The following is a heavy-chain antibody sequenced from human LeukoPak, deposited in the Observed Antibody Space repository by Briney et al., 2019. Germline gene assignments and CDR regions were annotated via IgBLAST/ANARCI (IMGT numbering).Heavy chain of an antibody. Sequence: SETLSLTCSVSGYSIRSGYYWGWIRQPPGKGLEWIGSIYHIGSTYYNPSLKSRVTLSLDTSKNQFSLKLSSVTAADTAVYSSARGAVAVPFDYWGQGTLVTVSS. D-gene: IGHD6-19*01. CDR1: GYSIRSGYY. CDR2: IYHIGST. J-gene: IGHJ4*02. CDR3: ARGAVAVPFDY. V-gene: IGHV4-38-2*02.